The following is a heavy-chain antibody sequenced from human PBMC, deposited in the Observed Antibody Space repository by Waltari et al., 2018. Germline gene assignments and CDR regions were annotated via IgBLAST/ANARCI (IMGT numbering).Heavy chain of an antibody. J-gene: IGHJ4*02. D-gene: IGHD3-3*01. CDR1: GFTFSSYA. CDR2: ISGSGGST. CDR3: AKAAEYRLLRFLELPQYYFDY. Sequence: EVQLLESGGGLVQPGGSLRLSCAASGFTFSSYAMSWVRQAPGKGLEWVSAISGSGGSTYYADSVKGRFTISRDNSKNTLYLQMNSLRAEDTAVYYCAKAAEYRLLRFLELPQYYFDYWGQGTLVTVSS. V-gene: IGHV3-23*01.